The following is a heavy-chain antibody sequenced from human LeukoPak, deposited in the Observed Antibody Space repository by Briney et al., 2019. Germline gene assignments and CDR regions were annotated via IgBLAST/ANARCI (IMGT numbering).Heavy chain of an antibody. CDR2: INQDGSEK. J-gene: IGHJ4*02. CDR1: GFTFSSYG. CDR3: ASSSTGFFDY. D-gene: IGHD5/OR15-5a*01. V-gene: IGHV3-7*03. Sequence: PGGSLRLSCAASGFTFSSYGMHWVRQAPGKGLEWVASINQDGSEKYYVDSVKGRFTISRDNTKNSLYLQMNSLRAEDTAVYYCASSSTGFFDYWGQGTLVIVSS.